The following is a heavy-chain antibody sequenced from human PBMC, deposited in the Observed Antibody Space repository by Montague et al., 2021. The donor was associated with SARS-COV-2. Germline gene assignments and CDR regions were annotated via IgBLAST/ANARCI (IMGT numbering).Heavy chain of an antibody. CDR3: ARRGRKLLPVATTIGGFDI. CDR1: GGSISSSNYY. CDR2: IYDSGST. D-gene: IGHD5-12*01. V-gene: IGHV4-39*02. Sequence: SETLSLTCTVSGGSISSSNYYWDWIRQPPGKGLEWIGGIYDSGSTYCNPSLKSRVTISVDTSKNHFSLKLSSVTAADTAVYYCARRGRKLLPVATTIGGFDIWGQGTMVTVSS. J-gene: IGHJ3*02.